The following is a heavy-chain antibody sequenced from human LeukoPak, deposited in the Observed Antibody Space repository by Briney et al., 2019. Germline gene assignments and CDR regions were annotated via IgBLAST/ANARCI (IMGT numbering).Heavy chain of an antibody. CDR1: GFTFNDYA. J-gene: IGHJ6*03. V-gene: IGHV3-9*01. CDR3: AKASPDSSLNYYYYYYMDV. CDR2: ISWNSRSI. Sequence: SLRLSCATSGFTFNDYAMYWVRQAPGKGLEWVSGISWNSRSIAYADSVKGRFTISRDNSKNTLYLQMNSLRAEDTAVYYCAKASPDSSLNYYYYYYMDVWGKGTTVTVSS. D-gene: IGHD6-13*01.